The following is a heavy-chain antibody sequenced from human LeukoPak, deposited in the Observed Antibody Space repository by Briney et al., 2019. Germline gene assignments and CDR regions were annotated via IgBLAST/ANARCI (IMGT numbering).Heavy chain of an antibody. CDR2: INHSGST. V-gene: IGHV4-39*07. Sequence: SETLSLTCTVSGGSISSSSYYWGWIRQPPGKGLEWIGEINHSGSTNYNPSLKSRVTISVDTSKNQFSLKLSSVTAADTAVYYCARDSSSSLDYWGQGTLVTVSS. J-gene: IGHJ4*02. D-gene: IGHD6-6*01. CDR3: ARDSSSSLDY. CDR1: GGSISSSSYY.